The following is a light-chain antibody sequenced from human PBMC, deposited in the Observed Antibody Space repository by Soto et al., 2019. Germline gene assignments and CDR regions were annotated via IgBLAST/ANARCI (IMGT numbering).Light chain of an antibody. Sequence: QAVVTQPPSVSGAPGQRVTISCTGSSSNIGAGFDVHWYQQLPGTAPKLLIYANVNRPSWVPDRFSGSKSGTSASLAITGLQAEDEADYYCQSYDSSLSAWVFGGGTKVTVL. J-gene: IGLJ3*02. CDR2: ANV. CDR3: QSYDSSLSAWV. V-gene: IGLV1-40*01. CDR1: SSNIGAGFD.